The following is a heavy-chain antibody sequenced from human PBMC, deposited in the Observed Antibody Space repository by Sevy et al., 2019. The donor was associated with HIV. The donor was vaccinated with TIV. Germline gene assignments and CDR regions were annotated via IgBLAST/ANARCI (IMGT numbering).Heavy chain of an antibody. Sequence: GESLKISCAASGFTFSSYEMNWVRQAPGKGLEWVSYISSSGSTIYYADSVKGRFTISRDNAKNSLYLQMNSLRAEDTAVYYCARYPRVRLGWSGYYTRWFDPWGQGTLVTVSS. V-gene: IGHV3-48*03. CDR2: ISSSGSTI. J-gene: IGHJ5*02. CDR3: ARYPRVRLGWSGYYTRWFDP. CDR1: GFTFSSYE. D-gene: IGHD3-3*01.